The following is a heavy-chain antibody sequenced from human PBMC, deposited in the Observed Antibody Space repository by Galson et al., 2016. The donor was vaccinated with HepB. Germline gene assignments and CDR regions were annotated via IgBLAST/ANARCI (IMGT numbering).Heavy chain of an antibody. CDR1: GGSITDGVYY. J-gene: IGHJ3*01. D-gene: IGHD1-14*01. Sequence: TLSLTCNVSGGSITDGVYYWSWIRQHPGKGLEWVGNMFYSGHTNYNPSLKSRVTISADTTKKQFSLFLTSVTAADTGVYYCARSRTWGDFDLWGQGTMVAVST. CDR3: ARSRTWGDFDL. V-gene: IGHV4-31*03. CDR2: MFYSGHT.